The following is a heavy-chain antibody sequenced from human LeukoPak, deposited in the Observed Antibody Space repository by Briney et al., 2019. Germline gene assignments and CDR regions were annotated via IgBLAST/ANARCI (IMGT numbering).Heavy chain of an antibody. CDR3: ARPRTRIAAAGSFDY. Sequence: PSETLSLTCAVYGGSFSGYYWSWIRQPPGKGLEWIGEINHSGSTNYNPSLKSRVTISVDTSKNQFSLKLSSVTAADTAVYYCARPRTRIAAAGSFDYWGQGTLVTVSS. V-gene: IGHV4-34*01. CDR1: GGSFSGYY. D-gene: IGHD6-13*01. CDR2: INHSGST. J-gene: IGHJ4*02.